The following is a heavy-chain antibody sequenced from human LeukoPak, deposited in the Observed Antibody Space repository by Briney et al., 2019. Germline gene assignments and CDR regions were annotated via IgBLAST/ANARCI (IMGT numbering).Heavy chain of an antibody. J-gene: IGHJ4*02. CDR2: INHSGST. CDR3: ASARDSSGWFFCY. D-gene: IGHD6-19*01. CDR1: GGSFSGYY. V-gene: IGHV4-34*01. Sequence: PSETLSLTCAVYGGSFSGYYWSWIRQPPGKGLEWIGEINHSGSTNYNPSLKSRVTISVDTSKNQFSLKLSSVTAADTAVYYCASARDSSGWFFCYWGQGTLVTVSS.